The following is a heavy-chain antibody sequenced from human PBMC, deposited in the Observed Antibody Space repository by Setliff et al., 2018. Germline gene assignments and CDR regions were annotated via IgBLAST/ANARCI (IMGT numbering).Heavy chain of an antibody. V-gene: IGHV4-38-2*02. J-gene: IGHJ3*02. CDR1: GYSISSGYY. CDR2: MYHSGSV. D-gene: IGHD5-12*01. CDR3: ASCGYDWGDTYAFDI. Sequence: SETLSLTCTVSGYSISSGYYWGWIRQPPGKGLEWIGNMYHSGSVYYNPSLKSRVTISVDTSKNQFSLKVTSVTAADTAVYYCASCGYDWGDTYAFDIWGQGTMVTVSS.